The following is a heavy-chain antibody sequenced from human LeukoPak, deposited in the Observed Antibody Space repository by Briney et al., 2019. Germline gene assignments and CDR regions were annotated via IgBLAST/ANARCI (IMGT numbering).Heavy chain of an antibody. CDR3: ARDPLSYDSSGYASFLDY. Sequence: GGSLRLSCAASGFTLSTYSMNWVRQAPGKGLEWISYINSDTYSNTIHYADSVKGRFTISRDNSKNTLYLQMNSLRAEDTAVYYCARDPLSYDSSGYASFLDYWGQGTLVTVSS. D-gene: IGHD3-22*01. V-gene: IGHV3-48*01. CDR1: GFTLSTYS. J-gene: IGHJ4*02. CDR2: INSDTYSNTI.